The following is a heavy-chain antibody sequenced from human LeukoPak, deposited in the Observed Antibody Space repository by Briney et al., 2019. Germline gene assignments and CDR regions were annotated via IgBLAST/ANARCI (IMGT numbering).Heavy chain of an antibody. CDR1: GGSISSYH. CDR2: IYTSGTT. V-gene: IGHV4-4*07. D-gene: IGHD2-2*01. J-gene: IGHJ3*02. Sequence: PETLSLTCTVSGGSISSYHWSWIRQPAGKGLEWIGRIYTSGTTNYNPSLKSRVTMSLETSKNQFSLKLNSVTAADTAVYYCARGVPAADAFDIWGQGTMVTVSS. CDR3: ARGVPAADAFDI.